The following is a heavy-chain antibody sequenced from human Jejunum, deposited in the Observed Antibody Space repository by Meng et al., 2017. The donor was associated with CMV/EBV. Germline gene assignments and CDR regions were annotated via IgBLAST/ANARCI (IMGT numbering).Heavy chain of an antibody. Sequence: FSFSLYGMNWVRQVPGKGLEWVSYISSMSATMYYTDSVRGRFTISRDDAKNSLYLHMNNLRAEDTAIYYCARDVTILGRVQTFDSWGQGTLVTVSS. V-gene: IGHV3-48*04. CDR3: ARDVTILGRVQTFDS. CDR1: FSFSLYG. D-gene: IGHD3-3*01. CDR2: ISSMSATM. J-gene: IGHJ4*02.